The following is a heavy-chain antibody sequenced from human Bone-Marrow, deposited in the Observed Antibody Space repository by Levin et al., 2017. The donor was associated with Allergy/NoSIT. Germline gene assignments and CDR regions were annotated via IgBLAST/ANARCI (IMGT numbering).Heavy chain of an antibody. J-gene: IGHJ4*02. CDR2: IKSKGEGGTT. Sequence: KSGGSLRLSCAASGFTLSNAWVTWVRQAAGKGLEWVGRIKSKGEGGTTDYAAPVKGRFTISRDDSKNTLYLHMNSLRIEDTAVYYCTNLGYRYLDYWGQGTQVTVSS. CDR3: TNLGYRYLDY. V-gene: IGHV3-15*01. CDR1: GFTLSNAW. D-gene: IGHD5-18*01.